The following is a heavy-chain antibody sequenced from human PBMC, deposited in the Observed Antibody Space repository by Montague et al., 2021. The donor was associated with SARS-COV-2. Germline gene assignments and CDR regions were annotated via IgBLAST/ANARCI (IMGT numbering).Heavy chain of an antibody. V-gene: IGHV3-9*01. CDR2: FSRNSGSI. D-gene: IGHD6-19*01. CDR3: VTQSLVRQGSGFDH. CDR1: VFTFDDYA. J-gene: IGHJ4*02. Sequence: SLILSCAASVFTFDDYAMHWVRQAPGKGLEWVSGFSRNSGSIGYAASVKGRFTISRDNAKNSLYLQMNSLRAEDTAFYYCVTQSLVRQGSGFDHWGQGTLVTVSS.